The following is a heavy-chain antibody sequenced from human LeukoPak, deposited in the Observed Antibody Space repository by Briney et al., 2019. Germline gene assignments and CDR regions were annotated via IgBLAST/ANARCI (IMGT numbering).Heavy chain of an antibody. J-gene: IGHJ6*02. Sequence: ASVKVSCKASGYTFTSYAMHWVRQAPGQRLEWMGGIIPIFGTANYAQKFQGRVTITADESTSTAYMELSSLRSEDTAVYYCARDRLYSSYYYGMDVWGQGTTVTVSS. CDR1: GYTFTSYA. V-gene: IGHV1-69*13. CDR2: IIPIFGTA. D-gene: IGHD6-13*01. CDR3: ARDRLYSSYYYGMDV.